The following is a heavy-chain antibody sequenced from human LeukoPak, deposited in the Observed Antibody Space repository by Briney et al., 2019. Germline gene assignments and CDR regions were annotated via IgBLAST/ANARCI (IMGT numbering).Heavy chain of an antibody. CDR1: GGSISSSSYY. CDR2: IYYSGST. J-gene: IGHJ5*02. D-gene: IGHD4-17*01. Sequence: SETLSLTCTVSGGSISSSSYYWGWLRQPPGKGLEWIGSIYYSGSTYYNPSLKSRVTISVDTSKNQFSLKLSSVTAADTAVYYCARLRTVRAGFDPWGQGTLVTVSS. V-gene: IGHV4-39*01. CDR3: ARLRTVRAGFDP.